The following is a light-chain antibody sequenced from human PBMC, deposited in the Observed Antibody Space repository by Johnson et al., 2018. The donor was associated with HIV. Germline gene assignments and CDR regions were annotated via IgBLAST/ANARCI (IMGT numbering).Light chain of an antibody. V-gene: IGLV1-51*02. J-gene: IGLJ1*01. CDR1: SSNIGNNY. CDR3: GTWDSSLSAGEV. CDR2: ENN. Sequence: QSVLTQPPSVSAAPGQKVTISCSGSSSNIGNNYVSWYQQLPGTAPKLLIYENNKRPSGIPDRFSGSKSGTSATLVITGLQTGDEADYYCGTWDSSLSAGEVFGTGTKVTVL.